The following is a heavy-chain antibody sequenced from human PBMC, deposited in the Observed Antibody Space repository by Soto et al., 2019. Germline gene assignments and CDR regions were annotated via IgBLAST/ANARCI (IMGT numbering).Heavy chain of an antibody. D-gene: IGHD5-18*01. CDR2: ISGSGGST. Sequence: PGGSLRLSCAASGFTFRSYAMSWVLQAPWKGLEWVSDISGSGGSTYHTDSVKGRFIISRDNSKNTLYLQMNSLRAEDTAVYYCAQGSGYSYSYTLWFDPWGQGTLVTVSS. CDR1: GFTFRSYA. CDR3: AQGSGYSYSYTLWFDP. V-gene: IGHV3-23*01. J-gene: IGHJ5*02.